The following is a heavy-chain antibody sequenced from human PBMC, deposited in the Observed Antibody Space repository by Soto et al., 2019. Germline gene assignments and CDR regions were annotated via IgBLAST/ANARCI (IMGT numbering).Heavy chain of an antibody. J-gene: IGHJ6*02. Sequence: ASVKVSCKASGYTFTSYAMHWMRQAPGQRLEWMGWINAGNGNTKYSQKFQGRVTITRDTSASTAYMELSSLRSEDTAVYYCARDVGSYYYYYYGMDVWGQGTTVTVSS. D-gene: IGHD3-10*01. V-gene: IGHV1-3*01. CDR2: INAGNGNT. CDR3: ARDVGSYYYYYYGMDV. CDR1: GYTFTSYA.